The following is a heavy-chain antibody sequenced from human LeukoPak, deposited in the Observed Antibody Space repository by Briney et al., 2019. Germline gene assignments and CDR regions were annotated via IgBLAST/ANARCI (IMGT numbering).Heavy chain of an antibody. CDR3: ARANFDNYDSSGYYPCHFVY. D-gene: IGHD3-22*01. J-gene: IGHJ4*02. Sequence: ASVKVSCKASGYTFTSYGISWVRQAPGQGLEWMGWISAYNGNTNYAQKLQGRVTMTTDTSTSTAYMELRSLRSDDTAVCYCARANFDNYDSSGYYPCHFVYWGQGTLVTVSS. CDR1: GYTFTSYG. V-gene: IGHV1-18*01. CDR2: ISAYNGNT.